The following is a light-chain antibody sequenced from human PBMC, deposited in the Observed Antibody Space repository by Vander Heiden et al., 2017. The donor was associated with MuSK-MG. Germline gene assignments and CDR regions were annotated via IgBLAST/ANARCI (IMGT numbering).Light chain of an antibody. J-gene: IGKJ5*01. CDR3: QQYGDSFMT. CDR2: GAS. Sequence: IVLTQSPGTLSLSPGDRATLSFRPSQSVTSNYLAWYQQKPGQAPRLLIFGASNRATGISDRFSGSGSGTDFTFTISRLEPEEFAVYYCQQYGDSFMTFGQGTRLEIK. CDR1: QSVTSNY. V-gene: IGKV3-20*01.